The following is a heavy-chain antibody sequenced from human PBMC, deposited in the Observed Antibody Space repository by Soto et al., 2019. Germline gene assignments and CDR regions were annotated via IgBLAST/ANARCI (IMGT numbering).Heavy chain of an antibody. D-gene: IGHD3-22*01. Sequence: PGGSLRLSCAASGFTFSSYGMHCFRQAPGKGLEWVAVISYDGSNKYYADSVKGRFTISRDNSKNTLYLQMNSLRAEDTAVYYCARLLNYYDSSGSLGYWGQGTLVTVSS. CDR3: ARLLNYYDSSGSLGY. CDR2: ISYDGSNK. V-gene: IGHV3-30*03. CDR1: GFTFSSYG. J-gene: IGHJ4*02.